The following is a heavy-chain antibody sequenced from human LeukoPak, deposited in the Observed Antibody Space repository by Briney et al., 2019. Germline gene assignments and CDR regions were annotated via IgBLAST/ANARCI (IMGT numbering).Heavy chain of an antibody. CDR2: INANSGTT. Sequence: GGSLRLSCTASGFAFSVYAMSWLRQPPGKGLEWVSTINANSGTTSYAASVRGRFTISRDNSKNTLCLQLNTLRADDTATYYCTRNEYWGQGTLVTVSS. CDR1: GFAFSVYA. J-gene: IGHJ4*02. CDR3: TRNEY. V-gene: IGHV3-23*01.